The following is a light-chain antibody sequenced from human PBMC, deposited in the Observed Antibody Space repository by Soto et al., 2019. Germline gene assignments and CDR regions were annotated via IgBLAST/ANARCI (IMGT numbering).Light chain of an antibody. J-gene: IGKJ1*01. CDR1: QRMTSW. CDR2: KAS. Sequence: DIQMTQSPSTLSASVGDRVTITCRASQRMTSWLAWYQQRPGKPPNLLIYKASTLASGVPSRFSGSGSGTEFTLTINSLQPDDFATYYCQQYHIYSGTFGQGTKVDIK. V-gene: IGKV1-5*03. CDR3: QQYHIYSGT.